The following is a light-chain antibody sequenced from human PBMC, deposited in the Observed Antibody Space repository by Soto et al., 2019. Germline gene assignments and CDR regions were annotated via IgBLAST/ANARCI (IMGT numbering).Light chain of an antibody. CDR1: QSVSSSY. Sequence: EIVLTQSPGTLSLSPGERATLSCRASQSVSSSYLAWYQQKPGQAPRLLISDASSRATGIPDRFSGSGSGTYFTLTISILEPDDFAVYYCQQYGSSRTFGQGTKVEIK. CDR2: DAS. J-gene: IGKJ1*01. V-gene: IGKV3-20*01. CDR3: QQYGSSRT.